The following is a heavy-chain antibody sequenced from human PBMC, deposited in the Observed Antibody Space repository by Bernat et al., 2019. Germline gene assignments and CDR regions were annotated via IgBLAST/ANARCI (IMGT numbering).Heavy chain of an antibody. CDR2: INHSGST. CDR3: ARGAQLVPFDY. D-gene: IGHD6-13*01. J-gene: IGHJ4*02. CDR1: GGSFSGYY. V-gene: IGHV4-34*01. Sequence: QVQLQQWGAGLLKPSETLSLTCAVYGGSFSGYYWSWIRQPPGKGLEWIGEINHSGSTNYNPSLRSRVTISVDTSKNQFSLKLSSMTAADTAVYYCARGAQLVPFDYWGQGTLVTVSS.